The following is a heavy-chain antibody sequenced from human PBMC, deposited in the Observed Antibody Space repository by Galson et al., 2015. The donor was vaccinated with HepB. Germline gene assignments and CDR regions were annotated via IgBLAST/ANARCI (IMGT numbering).Heavy chain of an antibody. V-gene: IGHV3-21*01. J-gene: IGHJ4*02. D-gene: IGHD2-15*01. CDR2: ISSSSSYV. Sequence: SLRLSCAASGFTFSSDNMNWVRLAPGKGLEWVSSISSSSSYVYYAASVKGRFTISRDNAKNSLYLQMNSLRAEDTAVYYCARGSAVVVGYFDYWGQGTLVTVSS. CDR1: GFTFSSDN. CDR3: ARGSAVVVGYFDY.